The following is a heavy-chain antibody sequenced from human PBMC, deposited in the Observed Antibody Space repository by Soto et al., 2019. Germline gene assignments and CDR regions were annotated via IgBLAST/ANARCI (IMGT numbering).Heavy chain of an antibody. V-gene: IGHV3-23*01. CDR2: ISVNGGST. CDR1: GFTFSSYA. J-gene: IGHJ4*02. CDR3: AKTSTGDRHHFDY. D-gene: IGHD4-17*01. Sequence: PGGSLRLSCAASGFTFSSYAMTWVRQAPGKGLEWVSVISVNGGSTNYADSVKGRFTISRDNSKNTLYLQMNSLRAEDTALYYCAKTSTGDRHHFDYWGQGTLVTVSS.